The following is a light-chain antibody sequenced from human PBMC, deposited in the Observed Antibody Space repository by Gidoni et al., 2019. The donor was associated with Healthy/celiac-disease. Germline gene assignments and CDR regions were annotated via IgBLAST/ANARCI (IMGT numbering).Light chain of an antibody. CDR3: QQYGSSPFT. CDR2: GAS. J-gene: IGKJ5*01. V-gene: IGKV3-20*01. Sequence: EIVLKQSPGTLSLSPGERATLSCRASQSVSSSYLAWYQQQPGQAPRLLIYGASSTATGIPDRFSGSASGTFFTLTISRLAPEDAALYYCQQYGSSPFTFGQGTRLEIK. CDR1: QSVSSSY.